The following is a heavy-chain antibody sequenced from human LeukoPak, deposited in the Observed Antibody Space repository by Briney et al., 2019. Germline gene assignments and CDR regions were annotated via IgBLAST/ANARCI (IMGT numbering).Heavy chain of an antibody. V-gene: IGHV3-30*02. J-gene: IGHJ4*02. CDR3: AKARVGYCIDGLCFPVDY. CDR2: IRYDGSNK. D-gene: IGHD2-8*01. CDR1: GFTFSSYG. Sequence: GGSLRLSCAASGFTFSSYGMHWVRQAPGKGLEWVAFIRYDGSNKYYADSVKGRFTISRDNSKNTLYLQMNSLRAEDTAVYYCAKARVGYCIDGLCFPVDYWGQGTLVTVSS.